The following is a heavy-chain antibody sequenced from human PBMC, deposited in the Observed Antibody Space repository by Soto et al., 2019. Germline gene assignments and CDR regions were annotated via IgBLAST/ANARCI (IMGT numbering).Heavy chain of an antibody. D-gene: IGHD2-2*01. Sequence: PGGSLRLSCAASGFTFSSYSMNWVRQAPGKGLEWVSSISSSSSYIYYADSVKGRFTISRDNAKNSLYLQMNSLRAEDTAVYYCARVRSYCSSTSCPDYWGQGTLVTVSS. CDR2: ISSSSSYI. J-gene: IGHJ4*02. V-gene: IGHV3-21*01. CDR3: ARVRSYCSSTSCPDY. CDR1: GFTFSSYS.